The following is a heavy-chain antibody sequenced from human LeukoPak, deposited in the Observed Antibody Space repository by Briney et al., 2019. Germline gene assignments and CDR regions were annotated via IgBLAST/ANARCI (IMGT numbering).Heavy chain of an antibody. J-gene: IGHJ4*02. CDR2: ISWNSRII. Sequence: GGSLRLSCAASGFIFDDYAMYWVRQAPGKGLEWVSGISWNSRIIDYADSVKGRFTISRDNAKRALYLQMNPLTTEDTAFYYCARLTGAASGTYYFDFWGQGTLVTVSS. CDR1: GFIFDDYA. CDR3: ARLTGAASGTYYFDF. D-gene: IGHD3-9*01. V-gene: IGHV3-9*01.